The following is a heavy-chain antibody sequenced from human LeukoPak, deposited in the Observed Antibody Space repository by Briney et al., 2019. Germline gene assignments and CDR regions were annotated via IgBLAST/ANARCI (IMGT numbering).Heavy chain of an antibody. V-gene: IGHV4-59*01. CDR3: ARGALGYCSGGNCYGNWFDP. J-gene: IGHJ5*02. D-gene: IGHD2-15*01. CDR1: RGSMRHYF. CDR2: IDYSGST. Sequence: SETLSLTCTVSRGSMRHYFWSWIRQPPGKGLEWIGYIDYSGSTNYNPSLKSRLTIPLDTSKNQFSLKLTSVTPADTAVYYCARGALGYCSGGNCYGNWFDPWGQGTLVTVSS.